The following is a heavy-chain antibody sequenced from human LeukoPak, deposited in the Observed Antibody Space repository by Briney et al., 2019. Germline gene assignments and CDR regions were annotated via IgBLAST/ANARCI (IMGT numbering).Heavy chain of an antibody. D-gene: IGHD5-24*01. Sequence: GGSLRLSCAGSGFTFSTYEMHWVRQAPGRGLEWLSYISRSGSTKHHTDSVKGRFTISRDNAKNSLYLQMNSLRAEDTAVYYCAREMGLVDMSTTIPGGAFDIWGQGTAVTVSS. CDR1: GFTFSTYE. V-gene: IGHV3-48*03. J-gene: IGHJ3*02. CDR3: AREMGLVDMSTTIPGGAFDI. CDR2: ISRSGSTK.